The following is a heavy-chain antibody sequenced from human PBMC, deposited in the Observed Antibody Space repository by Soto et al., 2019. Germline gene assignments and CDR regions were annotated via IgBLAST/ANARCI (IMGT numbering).Heavy chain of an antibody. Sequence: QLQLQESGSGLVKPSQTLSLTCAVSGGSISSGGYSWSWIRQPPGKGLEWIGYISHSGSTYYNPSLKSRVTISVDRSKNQFSLKLSSVTAADTAVYYCARDRNYYDSSGGFDYWGQGTLVTVSS. J-gene: IGHJ4*02. D-gene: IGHD3-22*01. V-gene: IGHV4-30-2*01. CDR2: ISHSGST. CDR3: ARDRNYYDSSGGFDY. CDR1: GGSISSGGYS.